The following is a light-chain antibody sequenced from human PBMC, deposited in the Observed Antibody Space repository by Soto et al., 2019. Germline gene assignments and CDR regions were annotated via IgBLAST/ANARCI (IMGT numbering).Light chain of an antibody. CDR3: QQYETSTRT. CDR2: GAS. V-gene: IGKV3-20*01. Sequence: EIVVTQSPGTPHLSPGERTTLPCRASQSVSSNFLDWYQQKPGQAPRLLIYGASSRETGIPDRFSGSGAGTEFTRTISRLEPEDFAVDYCQQYETSTRTFGQGTKVDIK. J-gene: IGKJ1*01. CDR1: QSVSSNF.